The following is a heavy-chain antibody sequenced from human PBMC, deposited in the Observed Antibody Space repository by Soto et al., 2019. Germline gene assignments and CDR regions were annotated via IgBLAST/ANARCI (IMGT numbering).Heavy chain of an antibody. Sequence: PGGSLRLSCAASGFTFSSYAMSWVRQAPGKGLEWVSAISGSGGSTYYADSVKGRFTISRDNSKNTLYLQMNSLRAEDTAVYYCAKDVTLGYCSGGSCYPEAHSWGYHYYYGMDVWGQGTTVTVSS. CDR2: ISGSGGST. CDR1: GFTFSSYA. J-gene: IGHJ6*02. CDR3: AKDVTLGYCSGGSCYPEAHSWGYHYYYGMDV. D-gene: IGHD2-15*01. V-gene: IGHV3-23*01.